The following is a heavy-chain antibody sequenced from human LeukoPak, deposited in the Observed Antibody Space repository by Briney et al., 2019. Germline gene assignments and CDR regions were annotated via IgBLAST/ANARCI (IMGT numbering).Heavy chain of an antibody. CDR1: GFTFRTQE. CDR3: ARVSAARPSGYYYYYMDV. CDR2: ISSNSRTI. V-gene: IGHV3-48*03. Sequence: GGSLRLSCAASGFTFRTQEMTWVRQAPGKGLEWISYISSNSRTIYYADSVKGRFTISRDNTMNSVYLQLNSLRVEDTAVYYCARVSAARPSGYYYYYMDVWGKGITVTVSS. D-gene: IGHD6-6*01. J-gene: IGHJ6*03.